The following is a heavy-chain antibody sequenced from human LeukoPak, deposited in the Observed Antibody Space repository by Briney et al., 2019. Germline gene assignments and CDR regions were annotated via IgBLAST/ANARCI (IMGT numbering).Heavy chain of an antibody. V-gene: IGHV3-11*01. J-gene: IGHJ5*02. CDR2: ISSTGSTI. Sequence: KSGGSLRLSCAASGFTFSDYYMSWIRQAPGKGLEWVSYISSTGSTIYYADSVKGRFTISRDNAKNSLYLQMNSLRAEDTAVYYCARHGDGDYDWFDPWGQGTLVTVSS. CDR1: GFTFSDYY. CDR3: ARHGDGDYDWFDP. D-gene: IGHD4-17*01.